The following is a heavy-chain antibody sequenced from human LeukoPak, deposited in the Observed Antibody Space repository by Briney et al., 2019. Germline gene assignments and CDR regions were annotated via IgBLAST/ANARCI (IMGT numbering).Heavy chain of an antibody. CDR3: EKESRLGRASGSHHFDY. V-gene: IGHV4-4*07. J-gene: IGHJ4*02. CDR2: IYTRGNT. Sequence: SETLSLTCTVSGAPVNFYYLSWVRHSAEKGLEWIGRIYTRGNTNYNPSLKSRVTLSVDTSRNQFSLMLSSVTAADRGVYYCEKESRLGRASGSHHFDYWGQGVLVTVSS. CDR1: GAPVNFYY. D-gene: IGHD3-10*01.